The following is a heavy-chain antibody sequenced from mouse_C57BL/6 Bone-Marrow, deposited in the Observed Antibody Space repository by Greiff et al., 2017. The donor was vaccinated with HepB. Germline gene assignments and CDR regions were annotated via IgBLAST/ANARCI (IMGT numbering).Heavy chain of an antibody. CDR3: ARATTVVATRYEMDY. CDR1: GYTFTDYY. V-gene: IGHV1-76*01. CDR2: IYPGSGNT. D-gene: IGHD1-1*01. J-gene: IGHJ4*01. Sequence: VHLVESGAELVRPGASVKLSCKASGYTFTDYYINWVKQRPGQGLEWIARIYPGSGNTYYNEKFKGKATLTADKSSSTAYMQLSSLTSEDSAVYFCARATTVVATRYEMDYWGQGTSVTVSS.